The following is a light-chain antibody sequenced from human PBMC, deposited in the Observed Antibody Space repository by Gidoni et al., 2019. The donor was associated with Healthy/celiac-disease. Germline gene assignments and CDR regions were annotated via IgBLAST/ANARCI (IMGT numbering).Light chain of an antibody. CDR3: QQRSNWPPLT. CDR1: QSVSSY. Sequence: EIVLTQSPATLSLSPGERATLSCRASQSVSSYLAWYQQKPGQAPRLLIYDASNRAPGIPARFSGSGSGTDFTLTISSIEPEDVAVYYCQQRSNWPPLTFGGGTKVEIK. CDR2: DAS. V-gene: IGKV3-11*01. J-gene: IGKJ4*01.